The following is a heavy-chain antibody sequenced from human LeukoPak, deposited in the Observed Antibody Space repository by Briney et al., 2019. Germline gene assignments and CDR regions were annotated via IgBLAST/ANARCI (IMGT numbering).Heavy chain of an antibody. D-gene: IGHD2-15*01. Sequence: PSETLSLTCTVSGGSISSYYWSWIRQPPGKGLEWIGYIYYSGSTNYNPSLKSRVTISVDTSKNQFSLKLSSVTAADTAVYYCARVEGYCSGGSCYYAFDIWGQGTMVTVSS. CDR3: ARVEGYCSGGSCYYAFDI. V-gene: IGHV4-59*01. CDR1: GGSISSYY. CDR2: IYYSGST. J-gene: IGHJ3*02.